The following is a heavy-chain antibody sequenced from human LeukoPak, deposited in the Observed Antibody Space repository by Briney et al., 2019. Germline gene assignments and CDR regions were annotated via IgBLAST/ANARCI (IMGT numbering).Heavy chain of an antibody. CDR1: GFIFSSYG. Sequence: GGSLRLSCAASGFIFSSYGMHWVRQAPGKGLEWVSVILYDGSTKDYADSVKGRFTISRDTSKNTLYLQMNSLSAEDTAVYYCARDPRGPIEYDHSGRDSFDYWGQGTLVTVSS. V-gene: IGHV3-30*19. D-gene: IGHD3-22*01. J-gene: IGHJ4*02. CDR2: ILYDGSTK. CDR3: ARDPRGPIEYDHSGRDSFDY.